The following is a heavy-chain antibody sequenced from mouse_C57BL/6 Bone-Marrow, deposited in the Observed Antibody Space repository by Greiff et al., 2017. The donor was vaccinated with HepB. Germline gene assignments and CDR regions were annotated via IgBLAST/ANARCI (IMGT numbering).Heavy chain of an antibody. CDR1: GYTFTSYW. J-gene: IGHJ4*01. V-gene: IGHV1-64*01. CDR3: APGGYYAMDY. Sequence: QVQLQQPGAELVKPGASVKLSCKASGYTFTSYWMHWVKQRPGQGLEWIGMIHPNSGSTNYNEKFKGKATLTADKSSSTAYMQLSSLTSEDSAVYFCAPGGYYAMDYWGQGTSVTVSS. CDR2: IHPNSGST.